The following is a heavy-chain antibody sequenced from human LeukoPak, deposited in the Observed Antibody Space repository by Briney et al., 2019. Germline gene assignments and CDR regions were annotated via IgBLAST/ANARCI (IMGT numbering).Heavy chain of an antibody. J-gene: IGHJ3*02. Sequence: GGSLRLSCAASGFTFSSYSMNWVRQAPGKGLEWVSSITTSSSYIYYADSVKGRITISRDNAKNSLYLHMNSLRAEDTAVYYCARYRFVVGATDSFDIWGQGTMVTVSS. CDR3: ARYRFVVGATDSFDI. CDR1: GFTFSSYS. V-gene: IGHV3-21*01. D-gene: IGHD1-26*01. CDR2: ITTSSSYI.